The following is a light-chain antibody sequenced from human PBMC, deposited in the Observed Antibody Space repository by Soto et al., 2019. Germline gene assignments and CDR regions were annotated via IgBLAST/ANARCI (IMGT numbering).Light chain of an antibody. CDR3: QHDT. J-gene: IGKJ5*01. Sequence: DIQMTQSPSSVSASVGDRVTVTCRASQPIISCVAWYQQRPGEAPKLLIYAASSLQSGVPSKFSGSGSGTDFTLTISSLQPENFATYYCQHDTFGQGTRLEI. V-gene: IGKV1-12*01. CDR2: AAS. CDR1: QPIISC.